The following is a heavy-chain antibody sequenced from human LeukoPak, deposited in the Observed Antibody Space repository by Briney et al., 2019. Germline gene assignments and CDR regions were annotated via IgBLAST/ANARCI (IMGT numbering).Heavy chain of an antibody. V-gene: IGHV1-69*05. CDR3: ARGPYSSGWDY. Sequence: GASVKVSCKASGYTFTGYYMHWVRQAPGQGREWMGGIIPIFGTANYAQKFQGRVTITTDESTSTAYMELSSLRSEDTAVYYCARGPYSSGWDYWGQGTLVTVSS. J-gene: IGHJ4*02. D-gene: IGHD6-19*01. CDR1: GYTFTGYY. CDR2: IIPIFGTA.